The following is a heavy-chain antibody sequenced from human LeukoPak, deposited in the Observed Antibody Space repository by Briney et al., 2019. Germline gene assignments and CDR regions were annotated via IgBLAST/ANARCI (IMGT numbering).Heavy chain of an antibody. J-gene: IGHJ5*02. CDR1: GGSISSSSYY. D-gene: IGHD3-22*01. CDR3: AILVVKGRPSWFDP. V-gene: IGHV4-39*01. CDR2: IYYSGST. Sequence: SETLSLTCTVSGGSISSSSYYWGWIRQPPGKGLEWIGSIYYSGSTYYSPSLKSRITISVDTSKNQFSLKLSSVTAADTAVYYCAILVVKGRPSWFDPWGQGTLVTVSS.